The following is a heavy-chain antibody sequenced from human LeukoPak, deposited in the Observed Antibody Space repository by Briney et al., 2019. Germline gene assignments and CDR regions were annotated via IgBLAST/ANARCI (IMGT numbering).Heavy chain of an antibody. CDR1: GFTFSSYA. CDR2: ISGSGGST. D-gene: IGHD3-3*01. V-gene: IGHV3-23*01. CDR3: AKDGRDYDFWSGPNWFDP. Sequence: GGSLRLSCAASGFTFSSYAMSWVRQAPGKGLEWVSAISGSGGSTYYADSVKGRFTISRDNSKNTLYLQMNSLRAEDTAVYYCAKDGRDYDFWSGPNWFDPWGQGTLVTASS. J-gene: IGHJ5*02.